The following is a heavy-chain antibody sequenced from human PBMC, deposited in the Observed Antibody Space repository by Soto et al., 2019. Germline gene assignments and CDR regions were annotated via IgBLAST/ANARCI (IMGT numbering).Heavy chain of an antibody. J-gene: IGHJ6*02. CDR2: TYYRSKWYK. Sequence: SQTLSLTCAISGDSVSSISAAWNWIRQSPSRGLEWLGRTYYRSKWYKEYAISVKSRITINPDTSKNQFSLQLNSVIPEDTAVYYCTTDCISTSCYYGMDVWGQGTTVTVSS. V-gene: IGHV6-1*01. D-gene: IGHD2-2*01. CDR3: TTDCISTSCYYGMDV. CDR1: GDSVSSISAA.